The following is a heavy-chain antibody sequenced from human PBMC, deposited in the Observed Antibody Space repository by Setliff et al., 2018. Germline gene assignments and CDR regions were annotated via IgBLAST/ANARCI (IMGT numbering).Heavy chain of an antibody. Sequence: SETLSLTCTVSGGSISSGDYYWTWIRQPPGKGLEWIGFIYYSGNTFYNPSLKSRLTISVDTSKNLFSLKLSSVTAADTAVYYGARQLYYYGTPGYFDYWGPGTLVTVSS. J-gene: IGHJ4*02. V-gene: IGHV4-30-4*01. CDR1: GGSISSGDYY. CDR3: ARQLYYYGTPGYFDY. D-gene: IGHD3-10*01. CDR2: IYYSGNT.